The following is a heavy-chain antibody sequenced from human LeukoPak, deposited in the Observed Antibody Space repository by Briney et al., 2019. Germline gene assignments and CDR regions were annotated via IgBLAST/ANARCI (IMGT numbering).Heavy chain of an antibody. CDR2: IEQDGSEK. D-gene: IGHD3-22*01. CDR1: GFTFSSYW. CDR3: ARARPTSYYDSSGYYYDY. Sequence: GGSLRLSCAASGFTFSSYWMSWVRQAPGKGLEWVANIEQDGSEKYYVDSVKGRFTISRDNAKNSLYLQMNSLRAEDTAVYYCARARPTSYYDSSGYYYDYWGQGTLVTVSS. V-gene: IGHV3-7*03. J-gene: IGHJ4*02.